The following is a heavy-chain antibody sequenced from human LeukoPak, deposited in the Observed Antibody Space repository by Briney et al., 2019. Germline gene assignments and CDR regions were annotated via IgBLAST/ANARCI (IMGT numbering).Heavy chain of an antibody. V-gene: IGHV3-23*01. D-gene: IGHD3-16*01. CDR2: ISGSGGRT. Sequence: PAGSLTLTCAVSGFTFSSYAMTWVCQRPGTGQELVSGISGSGGRTYYADSLKGRFTISRDNSKNTLYLQMNSLRAEDTAVYYCAKAGGSEYYYYMDVWGKGTTVTVSS. CDR1: GFTFSSYA. CDR3: AKAGGSEYYYYMDV. J-gene: IGHJ6*03.